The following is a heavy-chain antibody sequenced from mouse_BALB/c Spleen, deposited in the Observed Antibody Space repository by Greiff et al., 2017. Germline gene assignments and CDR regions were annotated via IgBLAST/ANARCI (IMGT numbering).Heavy chain of an antibody. J-gene: IGHJ3*01. CDR3: ARSSLLRLRAWFAY. CDR1: GFTFSSYA. D-gene: IGHD1-2*01. Sequence: EVQGVESGGGLVKPGGSLKLSCAASGFTFSSYAMSWVRQSPEKRLEWVAEISSGGSYTYYPDTVTGRFTISRDNAKNTLYLEMSSLRSEDTAMYYCARSSLLRLRAWFAYWGQGTLVTVSA. CDR2: ISSGGSYT. V-gene: IGHV5-9-4*01.